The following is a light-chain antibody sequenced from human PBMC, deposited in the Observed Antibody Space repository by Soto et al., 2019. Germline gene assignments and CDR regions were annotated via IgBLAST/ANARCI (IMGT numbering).Light chain of an antibody. CDR3: AAWDTILNGFV. V-gene: IGLV1-47*01. CDR1: GSNIGNNN. CDR2: KNN. J-gene: IGLJ1*01. Sequence: QSVLAQPPSASGTPGQRVTISCSGSGSNIGNNNVYWYQQFPGTAPKLLLYKNNQRPSGVPDRFSGSKSDTSASLAISGLRSEDEADYYCAAWDTILNGFVFGTGTKLTVL.